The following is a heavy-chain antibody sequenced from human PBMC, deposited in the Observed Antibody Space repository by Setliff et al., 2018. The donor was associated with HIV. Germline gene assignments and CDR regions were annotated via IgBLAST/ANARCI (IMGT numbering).Heavy chain of an antibody. V-gene: IGHV4-34*01. Sequence: SETLSLTCAVYGGSFSGYYWSWIRQPPGKGLEWIGEINHSGSTNYNQSLKSRVTISVDTSKNQFPLKLSSVTAADTAVYYCNIYYYYYMDVWGKGTTVTVSS. CDR3: NIYYYYYMDV. J-gene: IGHJ6*03. CDR1: GGSFSGYY. CDR2: INHSGST.